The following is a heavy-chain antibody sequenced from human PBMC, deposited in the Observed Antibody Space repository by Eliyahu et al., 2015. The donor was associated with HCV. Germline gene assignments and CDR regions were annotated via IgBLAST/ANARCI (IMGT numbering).Heavy chain of an antibody. D-gene: IGHD3-3*01. CDR2: ISSSGSTI. CDR1: GFTFSDYY. V-gene: IGHV3-11*01. CDR3: ARESITIFGVVIPFDY. J-gene: IGHJ4*02. Sequence: ESGGGLVKPGGSLRLSCAASGFTFSDYYMSWIRQAPGKGLEWASYISSSGSTIYYADSVKGRFTISRDNAKNSLYLQMNSLRAEDTAVYYCARESITIFGVVIPFDYWGQGTLVTVSS.